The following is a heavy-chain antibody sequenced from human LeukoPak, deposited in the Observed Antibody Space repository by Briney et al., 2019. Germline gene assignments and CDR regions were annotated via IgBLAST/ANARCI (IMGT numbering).Heavy chain of an antibody. V-gene: IGHV3-74*01. D-gene: IGHD6-13*01. CDR1: GFSLSGYW. J-gene: IGHJ4*02. CDR3: ARGTSAGGPISPFDF. CDR2: IQGDGSNT. Sequence: GGSLRLSCVASGFSLSGYWMYWVRQAPGKGLVWVSRIQGDGSNTNYADSVKGRFSISRGNAKNTVYLQMNSLRAEDTGIYYCARGTSAGGPISPFDFWGQGTVVTVSS.